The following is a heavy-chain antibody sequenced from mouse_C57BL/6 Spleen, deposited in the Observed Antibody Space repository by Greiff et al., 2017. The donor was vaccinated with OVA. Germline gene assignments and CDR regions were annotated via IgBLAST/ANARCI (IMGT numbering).Heavy chain of an antibody. Sequence: VQLKESGPGLVKPSQSLSLTCSVTGYSITSGYYWNWIRQFPGNKLEWMGYISYDGSNNYNPSLKNRISITRDTSKNQFFLKLNSVTTEDTATYYCAREGDDYDDYAMDYWGQGTSVTVSS. V-gene: IGHV3-6*01. CDR1: GYSITSGYY. CDR3: AREGDDYDDYAMDY. J-gene: IGHJ4*01. D-gene: IGHD2-4*01. CDR2: ISYDGSN.